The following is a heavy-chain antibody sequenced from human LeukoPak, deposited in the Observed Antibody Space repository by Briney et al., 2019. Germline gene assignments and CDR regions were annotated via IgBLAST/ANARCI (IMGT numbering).Heavy chain of an antibody. Sequence: GGSLRLSCAASGFTFSSYAMSWVRQAPGKGLEWVSAISGSGGSTYYADSVKGRFTISRDNSKNTLYLQMNSLRAEDTAVYYCAKGRVVATITNWFDPGAREPWSPSPQ. CDR2: ISGSGGST. CDR3: AKGRVVATITNWFDP. V-gene: IGHV3-23*01. D-gene: IGHD5-12*01. CDR1: GFTFSSYA. J-gene: IGHJ5*02.